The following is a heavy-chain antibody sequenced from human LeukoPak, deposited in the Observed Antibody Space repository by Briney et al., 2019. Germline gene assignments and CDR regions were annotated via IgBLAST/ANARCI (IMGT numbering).Heavy chain of an antibody. J-gene: IGHJ4*02. D-gene: IGHD2-21*01. Sequence: GGSLRLSCAASGFTFSNYGMHWVRQAPGKGLEWVTFIRYDGSNKFYADSVKGRFTISRDNSKNTLYLQMNSLRGEDSAVYYCATHMGYFDYWGQGTLVTVSP. CDR2: IRYDGSNK. CDR1: GFTFSNYG. V-gene: IGHV3-30*02. CDR3: ATHMGYFDY.